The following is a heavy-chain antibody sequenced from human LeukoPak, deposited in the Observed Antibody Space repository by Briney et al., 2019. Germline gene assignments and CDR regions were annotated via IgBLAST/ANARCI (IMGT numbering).Heavy chain of an antibody. CDR1: GGSVSSGSYY. D-gene: IGHD6-19*01. J-gene: IGHJ5*02. V-gene: IGHV4-61*01. CDR2: IYYSGST. Sequence: SETLSLTCTVSGGSVSSGSYYWSWIRQPPGKGLEWIGYIYYSGSTNYNPSLKSRVTISVDTSKNQFSLKLSSVTAADTAVYYCARDNPYSSGSWFDPWGQGTLVTVSS. CDR3: ARDNPYSSGSWFDP.